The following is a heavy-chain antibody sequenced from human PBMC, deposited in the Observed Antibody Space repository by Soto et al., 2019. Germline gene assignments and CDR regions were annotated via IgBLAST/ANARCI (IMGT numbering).Heavy chain of an antibody. Sequence: QVHLQESGPGLVKPSETLSLTCTVSGGSISSYRWSWIRQPPGEGLEWIGSIYYSGNTNYNPSLKSRVTISADTSKNEFSLRLRSVTTADTAVYYCARGQFTILTGYYIDYWGQGTLVTVSS. CDR3: ARGQFTILTGYYIDY. CDR2: IYYSGNT. V-gene: IGHV4-59*12. CDR1: GGSISSYR. J-gene: IGHJ4*02. D-gene: IGHD3-9*01.